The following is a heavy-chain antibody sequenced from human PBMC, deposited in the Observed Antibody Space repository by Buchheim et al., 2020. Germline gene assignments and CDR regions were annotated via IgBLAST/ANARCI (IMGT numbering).Heavy chain of an antibody. Sequence: EVQLLESGGGLVQPGGSLRLSCAASGFTFSSYAMTWVRQAPGKGLEWVSGISGSGGSTYYADSVKGQFTISRDNSKKTLYLQMNSLRAEDTAVYYCAKDLVSNIAPRGLPDAFNVWGQGT. CDR3: AKDLVSNIAPRGLPDAFNV. J-gene: IGHJ3*01. V-gene: IGHV3-23*01. D-gene: IGHD6-6*01. CDR1: GFTFSSYA. CDR2: ISGSGGST.